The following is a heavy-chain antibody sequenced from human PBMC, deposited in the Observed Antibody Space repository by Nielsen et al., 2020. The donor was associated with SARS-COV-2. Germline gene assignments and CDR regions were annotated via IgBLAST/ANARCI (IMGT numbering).Heavy chain of an antibody. J-gene: IGHJ4*02. D-gene: IGHD6-13*01. CDR3: AKGKSSSWYDFDY. V-gene: IGHV3-9*01. CDR2: ISWNSGSI. Sequence: GGSLRLSCAASGFTFDDYAMHWVRQAPGKGLEWVSGISWNSGSIGYADSVKGRFTISRDNAKNSLYLQMNSLRAEDTALYYCAKGKSSSWYDFDYWGQGTLVTVSS. CDR1: GFTFDDYA.